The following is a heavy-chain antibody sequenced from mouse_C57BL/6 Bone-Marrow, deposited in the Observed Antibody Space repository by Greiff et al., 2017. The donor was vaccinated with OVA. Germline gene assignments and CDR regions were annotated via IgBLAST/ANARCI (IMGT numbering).Heavy chain of an antibody. V-gene: IGHV1-22*01. J-gene: IGHJ2*01. D-gene: IGHD3-1*01. Sequence: VQLKESGPELVKPGASVKMSCKASGYTFTDYNMHWVKQSHGKSLEWIGYINPNNGGTSYNQKFKGKATLTVNKSSSTAYMELRSLTSEDSAVYYCGRVGGYNDYWGQGTTLTVSS. CDR1: GYTFTDYN. CDR2: INPNNGGT. CDR3: GRVGGYNDY.